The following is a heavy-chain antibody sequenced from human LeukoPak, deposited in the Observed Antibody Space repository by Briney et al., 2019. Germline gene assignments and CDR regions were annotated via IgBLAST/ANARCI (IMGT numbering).Heavy chain of an antibody. CDR1: AGSISSTSHH. Sequence: PSETLSLTCTVSAGSISSTSHHWGWIRQSPGKGLEWIGSLFSGRTTYYNPSLDSRVTISVVTSKNQFSLQLNSVTAADTAVYYCVRHDGRGGATMGALDSWGQGPLVTVSS. D-gene: IGHD5-12*01. CDR2: LFSGRTT. CDR3: VRHDGRGGATMGALDS. J-gene: IGHJ4*02. V-gene: IGHV4-39*01.